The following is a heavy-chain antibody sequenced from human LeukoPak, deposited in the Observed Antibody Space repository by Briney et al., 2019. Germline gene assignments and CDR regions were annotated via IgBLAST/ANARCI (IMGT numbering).Heavy chain of an antibody. CDR1: GGSFSGYY. D-gene: IGHD3-22*01. J-gene: IGHJ4*02. CDR3: ARQYYYDSSGYYYFDY. Sequence: SETLSLTCAVHGGSFSGYYWSWIRQPPGKGLEWIGEINHSGSTNYNPSLKSRVTISVDTSKNQFSLKLSSVTAADTAVYYCARQYYYDSSGYYYFDYWGQGTLVTVSS. CDR2: INHSGST. V-gene: IGHV4-34*01.